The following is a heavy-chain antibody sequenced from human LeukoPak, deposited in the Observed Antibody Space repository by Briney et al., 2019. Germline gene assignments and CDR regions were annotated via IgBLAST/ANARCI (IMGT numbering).Heavy chain of an antibody. CDR1: GFTFDDYA. D-gene: IGHD5-18*01. J-gene: IGHJ3*02. V-gene: IGHV3-9*01. CDR3: AKDGGYSYGDDAFDI. Sequence: GRSLRLSCAASGFTFDDYAMHWVRQAPGKGLEWVSGISWNSGSRGYADSVKGRFTISRDNAKNSLYLQMNSLRAEDTALYYCAKDGGYSYGDDAFDIWGQGTMVTVSS. CDR2: ISWNSGSR.